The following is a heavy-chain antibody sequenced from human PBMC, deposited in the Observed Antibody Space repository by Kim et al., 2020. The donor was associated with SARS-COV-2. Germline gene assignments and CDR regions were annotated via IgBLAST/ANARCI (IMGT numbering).Heavy chain of an antibody. Sequence: GGSLRLSCAASGFTLSSYAMYWVRQAPGKGLEYVSAISSNGGSTYYANSVKGRFTISRDNSKNTLYLQMGSLRAEDMAVYYCARAPRWYYFDYWGQGTLV. CDR3: ARAPRWYYFDY. J-gene: IGHJ4*02. CDR1: GFTLSSYA. V-gene: IGHV3-64*01. CDR2: ISSNGGST. D-gene: IGHD2-15*01.